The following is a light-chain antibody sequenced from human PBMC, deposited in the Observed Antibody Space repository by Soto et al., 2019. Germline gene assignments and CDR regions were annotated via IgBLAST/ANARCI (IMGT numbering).Light chain of an antibody. CDR1: QSVDIS. CDR2: DAS. V-gene: IGKV3-15*01. CDR3: QQYDTYYT. J-gene: IGKJ2*01. Sequence: EIVLTQSPATLSVSPGERVSLSCRASQSVDISLAWYQQKPGQAPRLLIYDASTRATGIPARISGSGSGTEFTLTINSLQPDDFATYYCQQYDTYYTFGQGTKVDIK.